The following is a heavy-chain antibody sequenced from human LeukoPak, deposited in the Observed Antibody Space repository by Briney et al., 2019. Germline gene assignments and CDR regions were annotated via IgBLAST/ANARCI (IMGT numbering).Heavy chain of an antibody. J-gene: IGHJ4*02. CDR2: ISDSGGSA. V-gene: IGHV3-23*01. Sequence: SGGSLRLSCAASGFTFNTYAMSWVRQAPGKGLEWVSAISDSGGSAYYADSVKGRFTISRDNSKNTLYLQMNSLRAEDTAVYYCAKSTYWTNPYYFDYWGQGTLVTVSS. CDR3: AKSTYWTNPYYFDY. D-gene: IGHD2-8*01. CDR1: GFTFNTYA.